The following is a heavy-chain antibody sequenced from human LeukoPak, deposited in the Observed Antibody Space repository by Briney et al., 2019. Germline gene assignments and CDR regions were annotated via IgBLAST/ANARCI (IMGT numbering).Heavy chain of an antibody. J-gene: IGHJ6*03. CDR3: ARVRYDFWSRFRDYYYMDV. Sequence: GGSLRLSCAASGFTFSSYWMHWVRQAPGKGLVWVSRINSDGSSTSYADSVKGRFTISRDKAKNTLYLQMNSLRADDTAVYYCARVRYDFWSRFRDYYYMDVWGKGTTVTVSS. D-gene: IGHD3-3*01. V-gene: IGHV3-74*01. CDR2: INSDGSST. CDR1: GFTFSSYW.